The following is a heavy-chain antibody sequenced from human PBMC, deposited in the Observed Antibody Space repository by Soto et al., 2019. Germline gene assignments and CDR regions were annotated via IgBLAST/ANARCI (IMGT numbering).Heavy chain of an antibody. CDR1: GGSISSYY. D-gene: IGHD3-16*02. Sequence: SETLSLTCTVSGGSISSYYWSWIRQPPGKGLEWIGYIYYSGSTNYNPSLKSRVTISVDTSKNQFSLKLSSVTAADTAVYYCARLDYDYIWGSYRYFDYWGQGTLVTVS. CDR3: ARLDYDYIWGSYRYFDY. CDR2: IYYSGST. V-gene: IGHV4-59*08. J-gene: IGHJ4*02.